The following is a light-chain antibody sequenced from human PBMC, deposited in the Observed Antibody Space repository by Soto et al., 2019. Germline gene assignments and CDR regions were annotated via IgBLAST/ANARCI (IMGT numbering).Light chain of an antibody. CDR1: QSVSSSY. Sequence: IGLSQSPGTLSLSPGARATLSCSAGQSVSSSYLAWYQQKPGQAPRLLIYGASSRATGIPDRFSGSGSGTDFTLTISRLEPEDFAVDYCQQYGSSSITFGQGTRLEIK. CDR3: QQYGSSSIT. CDR2: GAS. V-gene: IGKV3-20*01. J-gene: IGKJ5*01.